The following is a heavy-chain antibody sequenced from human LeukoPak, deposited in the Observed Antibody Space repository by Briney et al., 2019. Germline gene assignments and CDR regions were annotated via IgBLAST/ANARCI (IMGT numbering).Heavy chain of an antibody. Sequence: GRSLRLSCAASGFTFSSYGMHRVRQAPGKGLEWVAVISYDGSNKYYADSVKGRFTISRDNSKNTLYLQMNSLRAEDTAVYYCAKVLAGTFDYWGQGTLVTVSS. V-gene: IGHV3-30*18. CDR3: AKVLAGTFDY. J-gene: IGHJ4*02. D-gene: IGHD6-19*01. CDR1: GFTFSSYG. CDR2: ISYDGSNK.